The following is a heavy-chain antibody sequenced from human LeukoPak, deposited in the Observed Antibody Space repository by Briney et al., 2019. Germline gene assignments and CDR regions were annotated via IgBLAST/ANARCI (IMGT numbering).Heavy chain of an antibody. Sequence: GGSLRLSCAASGFTFSSYEMNWVRHAPGKGLEWVSYISSSGSTIYYADSVKGRFTISRDNAKNSLYLQMNSLRAEDTAVYYCARELYRILSGCYGGYFDYWGQGTLVTVSS. CDR1: GFTFSSYE. J-gene: IGHJ4*02. D-gene: IGHD3-9*01. CDR2: ISSSGSTI. CDR3: ARELYRILSGCYGGYFDY. V-gene: IGHV3-48*03.